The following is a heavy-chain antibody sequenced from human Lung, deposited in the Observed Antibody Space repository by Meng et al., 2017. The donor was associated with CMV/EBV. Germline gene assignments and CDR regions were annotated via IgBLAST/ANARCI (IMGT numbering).Heavy chain of an antibody. V-gene: IGHV3-48*03. D-gene: IGHD2-21*01. CDR2: ISSSGSTI. CDR3: ATSRFHGDFKDAVNI. Sequence: GESLKISCAASGFTFSSYEMNWVRQAPGKGLEWVSYISSSGSTIYYADSVKGRFTISRDNSKRSLYLQMNSLRPEDTAVYYCATSRFHGDFKDAVNIWGQGTXVTVSS. CDR1: GFTFSSYE. J-gene: IGHJ3*02.